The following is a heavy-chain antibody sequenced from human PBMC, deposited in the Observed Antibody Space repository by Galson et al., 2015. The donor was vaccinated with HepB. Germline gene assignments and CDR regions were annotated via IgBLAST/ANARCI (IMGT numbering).Heavy chain of an antibody. J-gene: IGHJ4*02. CDR3: AKDDGTSGSYFTSLWPPLQFDY. CDR1: GFTFSSYA. D-gene: IGHD1-26*01. CDR2: ISGSGGST. Sequence: SLRLSCAASGFTFSSYAMSWVRQAPGKGLEWVSAISGSGGSTYYADSVKGRFTISRDNSKNTLYLQMNSLRAEDTAVYYCAKDDGTSGSYFTSLWPPLQFDYWGQGTLVTVSS. V-gene: IGHV3-23*01.